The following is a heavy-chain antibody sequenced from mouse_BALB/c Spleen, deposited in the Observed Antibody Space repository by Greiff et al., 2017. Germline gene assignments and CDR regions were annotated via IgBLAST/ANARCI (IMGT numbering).Heavy chain of an antibody. D-gene: IGHD2-2*01. CDR1: GFTFSSFG. Sequence: EVKLVESGGGLVQPGGSRKLSCAASGFTFSSFGMHWVRQAPEKGLEWVAYISSGSSTIYYADTVKGRFTISRDNPKNTLFLQMTSLRSEDTAMYNCARGGYGGYYAMDYWGQGTSVTVSS. J-gene: IGHJ4*01. CDR2: ISSGSSTI. CDR3: ARGGYGGYYAMDY. V-gene: IGHV5-17*02.